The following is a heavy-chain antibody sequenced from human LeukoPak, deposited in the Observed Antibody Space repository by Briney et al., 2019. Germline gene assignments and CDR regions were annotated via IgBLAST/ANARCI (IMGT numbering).Heavy chain of an antibody. Sequence: GGSLRLSCAASRFTFSNYATTWVRQAPGKGLEWVSAITDRGDDTYYADSVKGRFTISRDNSKNTLYLQMNSLRAEDTAVYYCAKGKRGNYDYWGQGTLVTVSS. CDR2: ITDRGDDT. CDR3: AKGKRGNYDY. D-gene: IGHD1-26*01. V-gene: IGHV3-23*01. J-gene: IGHJ4*02. CDR1: RFTFSNYA.